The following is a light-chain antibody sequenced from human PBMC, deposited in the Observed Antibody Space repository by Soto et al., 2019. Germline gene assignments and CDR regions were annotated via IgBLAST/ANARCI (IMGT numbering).Light chain of an antibody. CDR1: SSDVGAYDF. CDR2: DVT. V-gene: IGLV2-14*01. Sequence: QPALTQPASVSGSPGQSITISCTGTSSDVGAYDFVSWYQHYPGKAPKLVTFDVTHRPPGISDRFSGSKSANTASLTISGLQAEDEAFYYCSSYTTRSTLVFGGGTKLTVL. CDR3: SSYTTRSTLV. J-gene: IGLJ2*01.